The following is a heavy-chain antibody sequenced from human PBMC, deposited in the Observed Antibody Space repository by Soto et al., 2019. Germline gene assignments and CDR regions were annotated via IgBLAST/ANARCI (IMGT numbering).Heavy chain of an antibody. D-gene: IGHD3-9*01. CDR1: GFTFSSYS. CDR2: ISSSGSTI. V-gene: IGHV3-48*01. CDR3: AREYDILNWFDP. Sequence: PGGSLRLSCAASGFTFSSYSMNWVRQAPGKGLEWVSYISSSGSTIYYADSVKGRFTISRDNAKNSLYLQMNSLRAEDTAVYYCAREYDILNWFDPWGQGTLVTVSS. J-gene: IGHJ5*02.